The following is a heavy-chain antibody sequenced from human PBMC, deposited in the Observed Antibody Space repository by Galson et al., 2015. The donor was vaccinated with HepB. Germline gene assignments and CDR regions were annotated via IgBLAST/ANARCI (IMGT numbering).Heavy chain of an antibody. Sequence: SGAEVKKPGESLRLSCAASGFTFSSYAMSWVRQAPGKGLEWVSAISGSGGSTYYADSVKGRFTISRDNSKNTLYLQMNSLRAEDTAVYYCAKADIPPHGYFDYWGQGTLVTVSS. D-gene: IGHD2-15*01. CDR2: ISGSGGST. CDR3: AKADIPPHGYFDY. CDR1: GFTFSSYA. V-gene: IGHV3-23*01. J-gene: IGHJ4*02.